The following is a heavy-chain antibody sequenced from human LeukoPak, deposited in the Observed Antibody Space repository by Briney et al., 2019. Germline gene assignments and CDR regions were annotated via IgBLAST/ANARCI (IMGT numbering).Heavy chain of an antibody. CDR3: ARRTHSSSSGLRYYYYFMDV. J-gene: IGHJ6*03. D-gene: IGHD6-6*01. V-gene: IGHV4-4*09. Sequence: PSETLSLTCTVSRCSISSYYWSWIRQPPGKGLEWIGYIYTSGSTNYNPSLKSRVTISVDTSKNQFSLKLSSVTAADTAVYYWARRTHSSSSGLRYYYYFMDVWGQGTLVTVSS. CDR1: RCSISSYY. CDR2: IYTSGST.